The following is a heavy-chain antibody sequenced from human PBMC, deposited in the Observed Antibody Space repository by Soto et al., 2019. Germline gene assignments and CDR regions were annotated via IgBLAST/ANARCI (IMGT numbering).Heavy chain of an antibody. CDR3: AREVPSRYFDL. V-gene: IGHV4-34*01. CDR2: INHSGST. CDR1: GGSFSDYY. Sequence: QVRLQQWGAGLLKPSETLPLTCAVYGGSFSDYYWSWVRQPPGKGLEWIGEINHSGSTNYNPSLMYRVTISVDTSKNQFSLKLNSVTAADTAVYYCAREVPSRYFDLWGRGTPVTVSS. D-gene: IGHD3-10*01. J-gene: IGHJ2*01.